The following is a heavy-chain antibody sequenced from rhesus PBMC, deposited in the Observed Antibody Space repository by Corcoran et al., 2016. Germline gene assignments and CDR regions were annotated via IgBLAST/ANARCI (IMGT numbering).Heavy chain of an antibody. CDR3: ARDRFYGSSYVAYFDY. D-gene: IGHD4-29*01. Sequence: QVQLQESGPGLVKPSETLSVTCAVSGGSISSSYWSWIRQAPGKGREWIGYIYGSGSSTNNNPSLKSRVTLSVDTSKNQLSLKLSSVTTADTAVYYGARDRFYGSSYVAYFDYWGQGVLVTVSS. J-gene: IGHJ4*01. V-gene: IGHV4-169*02. CDR1: GGSISSSY. CDR2: IYGSGSST.